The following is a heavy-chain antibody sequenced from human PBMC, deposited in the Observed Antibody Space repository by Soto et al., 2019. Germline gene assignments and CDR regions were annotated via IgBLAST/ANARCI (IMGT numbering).Heavy chain of an antibody. J-gene: IGHJ6*02. CDR1: GYTFTSYG. CDR2: ISAYNGNT. V-gene: IGHV1-18*04. Sequence: ASVKVSCKASGYTFTSYGISWVRQAPGQGLEWMGWISAYNGNTNYAQKLQGRVTMTTDTSTSTAYMELRSLRSDDTAVYYCARAYNAEYYYYYGMDVWGQGTTVTVSS. CDR3: ARAYNAEYYYYYGMDV. D-gene: IGHD1-1*01.